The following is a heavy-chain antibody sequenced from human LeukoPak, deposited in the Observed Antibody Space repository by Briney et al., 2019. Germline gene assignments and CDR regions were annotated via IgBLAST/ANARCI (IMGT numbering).Heavy chain of an antibody. CDR1: GGFIRTYY. J-gene: IGHJ4*02. CDR2: INYSGFT. CDR3: ARQSSNHDSTSYLDF. V-gene: IGHV4-59*08. D-gene: IGHD2-2*01. Sequence: SETLSLTCTVSGGFIRTYYWSWIRQPPGKGLEWIGYINYSGFTDYSPSLKSRVTMSVDTTRNQFSLRLNSVTAADTAVYYCARQSSNHDSTSYLDFWGQGTLITVSS.